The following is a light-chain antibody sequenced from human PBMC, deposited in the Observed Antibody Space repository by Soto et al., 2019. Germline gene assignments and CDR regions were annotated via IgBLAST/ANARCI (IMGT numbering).Light chain of an antibody. CDR3: KQYDNWPWT. CDR2: AAS. Sequence: TESPGTLSLSPGERATLSCRASHSVSRTYLAWYQQKPGKAPRLLIFAASNLQSGVPSRFSGSGSGTEFTLTISSLQPDDFATYYCKQYDNWPWTVGQGTQVEI. J-gene: IGKJ1*01. CDR1: HSVSRTY. V-gene: IGKV1-5*01.